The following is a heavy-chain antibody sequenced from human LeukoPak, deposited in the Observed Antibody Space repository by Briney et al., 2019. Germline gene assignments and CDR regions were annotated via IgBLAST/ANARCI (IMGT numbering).Heavy chain of an antibody. J-gene: IGHJ6*02. V-gene: IGHV3-30*18. CDR1: GFTFSSFS. D-gene: IGHD1-26*01. CDR3: AKGRVGANGYYYYGMDV. CDR2: TSYDGSNK. Sequence: PGGSLRLSCAATGFTFSSFSMHWVRQAPGKGLEWVAVTSYDGSNKYYADSVKGRFTISRDNSKNTLSLQMNSLRTEDTAVYYWAKGRVGANGYYYYGMDVWGQGTTVTVSS.